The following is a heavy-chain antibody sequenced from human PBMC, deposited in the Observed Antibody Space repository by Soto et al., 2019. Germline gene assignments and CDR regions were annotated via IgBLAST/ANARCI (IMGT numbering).Heavy chain of an antibody. CDR2: TYHTGNA. CDR1: GGSLTSPGYS. J-gene: IGHJ5*02. D-gene: IGHD3-16*01. V-gene: IGHV4-30-2*01. CDR3: ARNWNYVGMNWFDP. Sequence: QLLLEESGSGLVRPSQTLSLTCGVSGGSLTSPGYSWTCIRQTPGQGLEWIGHTYHTGNAYYNPSLQSRVTISMDTSKNRFSLNLTSVIAADTAIYYCARNWNYVGMNWFDPWGQGTLVTVSS.